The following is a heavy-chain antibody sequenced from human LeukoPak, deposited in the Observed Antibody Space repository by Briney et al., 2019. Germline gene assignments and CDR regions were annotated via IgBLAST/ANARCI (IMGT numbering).Heavy chain of an antibody. V-gene: IGHV4-39*01. J-gene: IGHJ4*02. D-gene: IGHD4-17*01. CDR3: ARQGTVTRTLDY. Sequence: SETLSLTCTVSGGSISSSSYYWGWIRQPPGKGLEWIGSIYYSGSTYYNPSLKSRVTISVDTFKNQFSLKLSSVTAADTAVYYCARQGTVTRTLDYWGQGTLVTVSS. CDR1: GGSISSSSYY. CDR2: IYYSGST.